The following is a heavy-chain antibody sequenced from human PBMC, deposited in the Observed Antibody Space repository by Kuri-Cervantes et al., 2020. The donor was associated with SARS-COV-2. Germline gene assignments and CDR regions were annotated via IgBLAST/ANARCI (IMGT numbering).Heavy chain of an antibody. J-gene: IGHJ5*02. CDR3: ARGERRQQTTWFNP. D-gene: IGHD3-16*01. V-gene: IGHV4-4*09. CDR2: LSQTGST. Sequence: SETLSLTCTVSGGSISSYSWFWIRQPPGAGLEYLGHLSQTGSTFFNPSLRSRVTISIEKSKNQFSLKLNSVTAADMAIYFCARGERRQQTTWFNPWGQGILVTVSS. CDR1: GGSISSYS.